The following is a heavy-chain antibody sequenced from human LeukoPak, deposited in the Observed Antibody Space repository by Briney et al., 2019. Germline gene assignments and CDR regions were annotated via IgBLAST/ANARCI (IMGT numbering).Heavy chain of an antibody. CDR1: GYSISSGYY. J-gene: IGHJ6*03. Sequence: PSETLSLTCTVSGYSISSGYYWGWIRQTPGKGLEWIGLIYHSGSTYYNPSLKSRVTISVDTSKNQFSLKLSSVTAADTAVYYCARGGPLPPYYYMDVWGKGTTVTVSS. CDR2: IYHSGST. V-gene: IGHV4-38-2*02. CDR3: ARGGPLPPYYYMDV.